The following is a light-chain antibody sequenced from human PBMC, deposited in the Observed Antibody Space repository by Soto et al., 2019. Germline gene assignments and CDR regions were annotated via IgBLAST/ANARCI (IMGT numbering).Light chain of an antibody. Sequence: QLVLTQSPSASASLGASVKLTCTLSSGHSSYAIAWHQQQPEKGPRYLMKLNSDGSHSKGDGIPDRFSGSSSGAERYLTISRLQYEDDADYYCHTWGTGIQVFGTGTKLTVL. CDR3: HTWGTGIQV. CDR2: LNSDGSH. J-gene: IGLJ1*01. V-gene: IGLV4-69*01. CDR1: SGHSSYA.